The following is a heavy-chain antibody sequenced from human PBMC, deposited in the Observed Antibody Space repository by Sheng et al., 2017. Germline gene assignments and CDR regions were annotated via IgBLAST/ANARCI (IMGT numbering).Heavy chain of an antibody. D-gene: IGHD3-22*01. CDR2: IYYSGST. CDR1: GGSITTSNYY. CDR3: ARVEWSYYDGSGYYLGWFEP. Sequence: QLQLQESGPGLVKPSETLSLTYTVSGGSITTSNYYWGWIRQPPGKGLEWIGSIYYSGSTYYNPSLKSRLTFSVDTSKNQFSLKLNSVTAADTAVYYCARVEWSYYDGSGYYLGWFEPWARNLVTVSS. V-gene: IGHV4-39*07. J-gene: IGHJ5*02.